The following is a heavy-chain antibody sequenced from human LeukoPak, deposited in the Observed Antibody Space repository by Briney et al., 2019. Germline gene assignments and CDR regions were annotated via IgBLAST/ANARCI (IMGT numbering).Heavy chain of an antibody. CDR1: GFSFSSFW. CDR3: AKVGPLSSTTGLGTDY. CDR2: IRQDGNER. D-gene: IGHD2/OR15-2a*01. Sequence: PGGSLRLSCAASGFSFSSFWMTWVRQAPGKGLEWVANIRQDGNERFYVDSVKGRFTISRDNAKNSVYLQMSSLRAEDTAVYYCAKVGPLSSTTGLGTDYWGQGTLVTASS. J-gene: IGHJ4*02. V-gene: IGHV3-7*01.